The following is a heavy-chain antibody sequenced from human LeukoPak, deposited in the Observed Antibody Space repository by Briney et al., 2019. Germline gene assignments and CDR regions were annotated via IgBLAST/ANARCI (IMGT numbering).Heavy chain of an antibody. CDR2: INPNSGGT. CDR3: AAGGTERGKDFDY. Sequence: ASVKVSCKASGYTFTGYYMHWVRQAPGQGLEWMGWINPNSGGTNYAQKFQGRVTMTRDTSISTAYMELSSLRSEDTAVYYCAAGGTERGKDFDYWGQGTLVTVSS. V-gene: IGHV1-2*02. CDR1: GYTFTGYY. D-gene: IGHD4-23*01. J-gene: IGHJ4*02.